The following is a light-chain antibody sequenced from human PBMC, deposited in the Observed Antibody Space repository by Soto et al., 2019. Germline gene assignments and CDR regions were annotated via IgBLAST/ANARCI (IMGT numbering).Light chain of an antibody. J-gene: IGKJ4*01. CDR1: QGISSY. CDR2: AAS. Sequence: AIRMTQSPSSLSASTGDRVTITCRASQGISSYLAWYQQKPGKAPKLLIYAASTLQSGVPSRFSGSGSGTEFTLTISCLQSKDDATYHCQQYYSYPLTFGGGTKVEIK. V-gene: IGKV1-8*01. CDR3: QQYYSYPLT.